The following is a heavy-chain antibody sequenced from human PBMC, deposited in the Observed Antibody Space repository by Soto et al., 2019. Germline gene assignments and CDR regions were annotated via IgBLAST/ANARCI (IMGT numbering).Heavy chain of an antibody. CDR3: AKDSRRGSGSYSGDY. D-gene: IGHD1-26*01. Sequence: VQLLESGGGLVQPGRSLRLSCAASGFTFSSYGMHWVRQAPGKGLEWVAVISYDGSNKYYADSVKGRFTISRDNSKNTLYLQMNSLRAEDTAVYYCAKDSRRGSGSYSGDYWGQGTLVTVSS. J-gene: IGHJ4*02. CDR1: GFTFSSYG. V-gene: IGHV3-30*18. CDR2: ISYDGSNK.